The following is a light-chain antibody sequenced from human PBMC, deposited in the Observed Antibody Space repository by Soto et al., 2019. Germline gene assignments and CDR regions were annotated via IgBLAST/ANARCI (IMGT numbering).Light chain of an antibody. Sequence: QSALTQPASVSGSPGQSITISCTGTSSDVGGYNFVSWYQQHPDKAPKLMVYEVTKRPSGVSDRFSGSKSGNTASLTISGLQAEDEADYYCSSYTSRDTRVFGTGTKLTV. CDR1: SSDVGGYNF. CDR2: EVT. V-gene: IGLV2-14*01. J-gene: IGLJ1*01. CDR3: SSYTSRDTRV.